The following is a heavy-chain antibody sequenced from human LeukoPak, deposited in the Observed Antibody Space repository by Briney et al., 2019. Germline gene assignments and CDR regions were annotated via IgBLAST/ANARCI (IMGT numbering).Heavy chain of an antibody. CDR3: ASSKWSAGGDYYHYMDV. J-gene: IGHJ6*03. D-gene: IGHD6-13*01. CDR1: GYTFTSYG. Sequence: ASVKVSRKASGYTFTSYGISWVRQAPGQGLEWMGWISAYNGNTNYAQKLQGRVTMTTDTSTSTAYMELRSLRSDDTAVYYCASSKWSAGGDYYHYMDVWGKGTTVTVSS. CDR2: ISAYNGNT. V-gene: IGHV1-18*01.